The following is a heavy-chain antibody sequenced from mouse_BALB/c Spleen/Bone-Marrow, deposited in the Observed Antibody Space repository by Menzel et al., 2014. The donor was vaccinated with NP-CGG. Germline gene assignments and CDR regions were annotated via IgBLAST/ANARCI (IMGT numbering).Heavy chain of an antibody. J-gene: IGHJ2*01. Sequence: EVKLVESGGGLVQPGGSLTLSCATSGFTFTDYYMSWVRQPPGKALEWLGFIRNKANGYTTEYSASVKGRFTISRDNSQSILYLQMNTLRAEDSATYYCARDGYDGYWGQGTTLAVAS. CDR3: ARDGYDGY. CDR1: GFTFTDYY. V-gene: IGHV7-3*02. CDR2: IRNKANGYTT. D-gene: IGHD2-2*01.